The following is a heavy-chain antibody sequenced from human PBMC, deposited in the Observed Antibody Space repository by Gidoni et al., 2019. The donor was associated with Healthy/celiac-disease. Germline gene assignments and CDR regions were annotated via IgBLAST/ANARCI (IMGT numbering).Heavy chain of an antibody. CDR1: GFTFSSYA. Sequence: EVQLLESGGGLVQPGGSLRLSCAASGFTFSSYATSWVRQAPGKGLEWVSAISGSGGSTYYADSVKGRFTISRDNSKNTLYLQMNSLRAEDTAVYYCAKGFAYGSGSYYSDWYFDLWGRGTLVTVSS. V-gene: IGHV3-23*01. CDR3: AKGFAYGSGSYYSDWYFDL. CDR2: ISGSGGST. D-gene: IGHD3-10*01. J-gene: IGHJ2*01.